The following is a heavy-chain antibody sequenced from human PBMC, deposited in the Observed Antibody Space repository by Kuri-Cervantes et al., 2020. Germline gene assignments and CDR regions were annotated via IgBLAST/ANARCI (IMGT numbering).Heavy chain of an antibody. J-gene: IGHJ5*02. CDR3: ARDLIVVVPADPNWFDP. V-gene: IGHV3-21*01. D-gene: IGHD2-2*01. Sequence: GESLKISCAASGFTFSTYSMNWVRQAPGKGLEWVSSISSSSSYIYYADSVKGRFTISRDNAKNTLYLQLNFLRDDDTAVYYCARDLIVVVPADPNWFDPWGQGTLVTVSS. CDR1: GFTFSTYS. CDR2: ISSSSSYI.